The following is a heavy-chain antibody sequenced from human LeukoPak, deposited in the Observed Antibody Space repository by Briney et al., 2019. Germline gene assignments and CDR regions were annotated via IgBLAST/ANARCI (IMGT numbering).Heavy chain of an antibody. D-gene: IGHD3-10*01. CDR1: GGAISNYY. Sequence: PSETLSLTCTVSGGAISNYYWSWIRQPPGKGLEWIGYIYYSGSTNYNPSLKSRVSMSVDTSKNQFSLNLNSVTAADTAVYYCARTEYFFDHWGQGTLVTVSS. J-gene: IGHJ4*02. CDR3: ARTEYFFDH. V-gene: IGHV4-59*01. CDR2: IYYSGST.